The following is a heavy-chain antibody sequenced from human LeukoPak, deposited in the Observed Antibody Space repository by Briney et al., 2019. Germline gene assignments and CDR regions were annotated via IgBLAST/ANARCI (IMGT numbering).Heavy chain of an antibody. D-gene: IGHD5-18*01. V-gene: IGHV3-7*01. CDR2: INPDGNKK. J-gene: IGHJ4*02. CDR3: ARDLAYSRLDY. CDR1: GLTFSSPW. Sequence: GGSLRLSCAVSGLTFSSPWMDWVRQAPGKGLEWVASINPDGNKKYSADSVKGRFTISRDNAENSLYLQMNSLRVEDTAFYYCARDLAYSRLDYWGQGMLVTVSS.